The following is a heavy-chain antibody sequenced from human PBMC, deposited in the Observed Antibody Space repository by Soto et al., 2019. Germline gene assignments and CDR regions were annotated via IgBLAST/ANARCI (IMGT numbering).Heavy chain of an antibody. CDR2: IYPSGST. V-gene: IGHV4-4*07. Sequence: PSETLSLTCTVSGGSIGGHAWIWVRQPAGRGLEWIGHIYPSGSTSYNPSLRSRVTMSLDTSNNQIFLNLTSVTAADTAVFYCVRGRSYSVYDFWGPGTLVTVSS. CDR3: VRGRSYSVYDF. D-gene: IGHD5-12*01. CDR1: GGSIGGHA. J-gene: IGHJ4*02.